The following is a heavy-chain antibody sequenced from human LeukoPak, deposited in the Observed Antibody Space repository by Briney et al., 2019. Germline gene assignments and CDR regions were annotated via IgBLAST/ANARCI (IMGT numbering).Heavy chain of an antibody. CDR3: ARGSYHYCSSTSCYNTPLL. D-gene: IGHD2-2*02. Sequence: GGSLRLSCAASGFTFSSYSMNWVRQAPGKGLEWVSSISSSSSYIYYADSVKGRFTISRDNAKNSLYLQMNSLRAEDTAVYYCARGSYHYCSSTSCYNTPLLWGQGTLVTVSS. J-gene: IGHJ4*02. V-gene: IGHV3-21*01. CDR2: ISSSSSYI. CDR1: GFTFSSYS.